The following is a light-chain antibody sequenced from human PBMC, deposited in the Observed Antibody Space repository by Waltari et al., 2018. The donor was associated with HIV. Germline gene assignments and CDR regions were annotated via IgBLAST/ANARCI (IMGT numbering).Light chain of an antibody. CDR1: SSNIATNY. Sequence: QSVLTQPPSASGTPGQTVTISCSGSSSNIATNYVQWYQQLPGTAPKLPIYKNKQRPSGVPDRFSGSKSGTSASLAISGLRSEDEADYYCASWDDSLRRVFGTGTEVTVL. CDR3: ASWDDSLRRV. CDR2: KNK. J-gene: IGLJ1*01. V-gene: IGLV1-47*01.